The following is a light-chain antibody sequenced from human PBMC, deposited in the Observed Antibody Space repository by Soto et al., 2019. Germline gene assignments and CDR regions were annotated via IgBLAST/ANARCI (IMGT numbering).Light chain of an antibody. CDR1: QAVSSNL. CDR3: QKGGASLWT. CDR2: GAS. J-gene: IGKJ1*01. Sequence: EIVLTQSPGTLSMSPGERATLSCRASQAVSSNLLAWYQQKPGQAPRLVIYGASSRATGIPDRFSGSGSGTDFTLTISRLEPEDFAVYYCQKGGASLWTFGQGTKVEIK. V-gene: IGKV3-20*01.